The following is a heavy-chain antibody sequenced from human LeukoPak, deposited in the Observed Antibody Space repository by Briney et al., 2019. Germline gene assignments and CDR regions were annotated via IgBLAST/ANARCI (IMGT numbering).Heavy chain of an antibody. J-gene: IGHJ4*02. Sequence: GGSLRLSCAASGFTFSSRWMHWVRQAPGKGLVWVSRINSDVSSAGYADSVKGRFAISRDDAKNTLYLQMNSLRAEDTAVYYCARGWLRSDYCFDSWGQGTLVTVSS. D-gene: IGHD5-12*01. CDR3: ARGWLRSDYCFDS. CDR2: INSDVSSA. V-gene: IGHV3-74*01. CDR1: GFTFSSRW.